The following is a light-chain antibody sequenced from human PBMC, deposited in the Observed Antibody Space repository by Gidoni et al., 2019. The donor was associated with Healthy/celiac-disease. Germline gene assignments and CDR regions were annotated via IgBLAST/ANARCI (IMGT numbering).Light chain of an antibody. V-gene: IGKV3-20*01. J-gene: IGKJ1*01. CDR3: QQYGSPWT. CDR1: QSVSSSY. Sequence: EIVLTQSPGTLSLSPGERATLSCRANQSVSSSYLAWYQQKPGQAPRLLIYGASSRATGIPDRFSGSGSGTDFTLTISRLEPEDFAVYYCQQYGSPWTFXQXTKVEIK. CDR2: GAS.